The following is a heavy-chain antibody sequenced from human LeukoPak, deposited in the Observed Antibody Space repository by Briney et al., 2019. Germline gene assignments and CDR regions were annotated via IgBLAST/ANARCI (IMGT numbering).Heavy chain of an antibody. V-gene: IGHV3-9*01. D-gene: IGHD4-4*01. CDR2: INWDGTVK. CDR1: GFIFNNYA. Sequence: SGTSLRLSCTTSGFIFNNYAMPWVRQPPGKGLEWVSKINWDGTVKAYADSLKGRFTISRDNAKNSLYLQMNSLTPEDTALYYCVREKRGPGNFDKYYGMDVWGQGTTITVSS. J-gene: IGHJ6*02. CDR3: VREKRGPGNFDKYYGMDV.